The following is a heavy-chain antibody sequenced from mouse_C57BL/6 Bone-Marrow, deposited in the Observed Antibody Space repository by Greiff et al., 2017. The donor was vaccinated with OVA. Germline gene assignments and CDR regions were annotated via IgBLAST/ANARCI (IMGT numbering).Heavy chain of an antibody. CDR2: ISSGGSYT. D-gene: IGHD2-4*01. Sequence: DVMLVESGGDLVKPGGSLKLSCAASGFTFSSYGMSWVRQTPDKRLEWVATISSGGSYTYYPDSVKGRFTISRDNAKNTLYLQMSSLKSEDTAMYYCASPSLYDYDEGYAMDYWGQGTSVTVSS. V-gene: IGHV5-6*02. CDR1: GFTFSSYG. CDR3: ASPSLYDYDEGYAMDY. J-gene: IGHJ4*01.